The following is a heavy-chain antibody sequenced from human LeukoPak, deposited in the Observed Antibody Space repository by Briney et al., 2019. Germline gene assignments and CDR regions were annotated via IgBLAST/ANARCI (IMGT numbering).Heavy chain of an antibody. CDR2: INHSGST. V-gene: IGHV4-34*01. D-gene: IGHD6-13*01. J-gene: IGHJ4*02. Sequence: SETLSLTCTVSGGSISSYYWSWIRQPPGKGLEWIGEINHSGSTNYNPSLKSRVTISVDTSKNQFSLKLSSVTAADTAVYYCARGWEAAAGNTYYFDYWGQGTLVTVSS. CDR1: GGSISSYY. CDR3: ARGWEAAAGNTYYFDY.